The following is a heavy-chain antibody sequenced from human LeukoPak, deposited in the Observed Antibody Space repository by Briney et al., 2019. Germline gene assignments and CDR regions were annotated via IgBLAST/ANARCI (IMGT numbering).Heavy chain of an antibody. CDR1: GVNFRSVC. D-gene: IGHD6-19*01. J-gene: IGHJ3*02. CDR3: AREGILNSGWYPHDAFDI. CDR2: IKQDGSEK. Sequence: PLRTLSLSPGAAGVNFRSVCLSWGRKAQRKGLEWVANIKQDGSEKYYVDSVKGRFTISRDNAKNSLYLQMNSLRAEDTAVYYCAREGILNSGWYPHDAFDIWGQGTMVTVSS. V-gene: IGHV3-7*05.